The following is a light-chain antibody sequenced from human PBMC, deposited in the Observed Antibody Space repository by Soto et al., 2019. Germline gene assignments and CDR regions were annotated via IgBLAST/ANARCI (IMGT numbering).Light chain of an antibody. Sequence: EIVMTQSPATLSVSPGEKATLSCRARQSVSNNLAWYQQKPGQAPRLLIYFASTRATGIPARFSGSGSGTEFSLTISSLQSEDFAVYYCQHYNKWPLTFGGGTKVETK. CDR2: FAS. CDR3: QHYNKWPLT. CDR1: QSVSNN. V-gene: IGKV3-15*01. J-gene: IGKJ4*01.